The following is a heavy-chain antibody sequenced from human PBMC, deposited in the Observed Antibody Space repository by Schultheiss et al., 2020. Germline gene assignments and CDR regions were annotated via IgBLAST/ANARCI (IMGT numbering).Heavy chain of an antibody. CDR3: ARGRGSGWRDYFDY. CDR1: VYSFTDYA. D-gene: IGHD6-19*01. V-gene: IGHV7-4-1*02. Sequence: ASVKVSCKTSVYSFTDYAIDWLRHAPGQAPEWMGWINTNTVNPTYAQGFTGRFVFSLHTSVSTAYLQISSLKAEDTGVYYYARGRGSGWRDYFDYWGQGNRVTVSS. CDR2: INTNTVNP. J-gene: IGHJ4*02.